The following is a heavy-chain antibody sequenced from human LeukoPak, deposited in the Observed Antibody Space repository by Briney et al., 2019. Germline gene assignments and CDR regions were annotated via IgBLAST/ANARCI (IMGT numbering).Heavy chain of an antibody. CDR1: GFIFCNYG. CDR2: FWSDGRQK. D-gene: IGHD3-10*01. J-gene: IGHJ4*02. V-gene: IGHV3-33*01. CDR3: ARDDDGSGKYGQLY. Sequence: PGRSLRLSCAASGFIFCNYGLHWVRQAPGEGLEWVAVFWSDGRQKYYVDSVKGRFTVSRDTSKKTVYLQMNSLRAEDTAVYYCARDDDGSGKYGQLYWGQGNLVTVSS.